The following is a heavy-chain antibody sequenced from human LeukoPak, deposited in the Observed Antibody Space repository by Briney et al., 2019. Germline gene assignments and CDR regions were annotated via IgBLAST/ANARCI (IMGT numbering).Heavy chain of an antibody. J-gene: IGHJ5*02. CDR2: ISWNSGSI. D-gene: IGHD5-18*01. V-gene: IGHV3-9*01. CDR1: GFTFDDYA. CDR3: AKPGHTAMVSPSWFDP. Sequence: GGSLRLSCAASGFTFDDYAMHWVRQAPGKGLEWVSGISWNSGSIGYADSVKGRFTISRDNAKNSLYLQMNSLRAEDTALYYYAKPGHTAMVSPSWFDPWGQGTLVTVSS.